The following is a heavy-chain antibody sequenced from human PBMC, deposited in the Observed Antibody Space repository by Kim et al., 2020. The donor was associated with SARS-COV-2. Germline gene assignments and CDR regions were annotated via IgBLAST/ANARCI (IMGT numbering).Heavy chain of an antibody. CDR1: GFTFSSYA. V-gene: IGHV3-30-3*01. CDR3: ARERPSYYYYYYGIDV. Sequence: GGSLRLSCAASGFTFSSYAMHWVRQAPGKGLEWVAVISYDGSNKYYADSVKGRFTISRDNSKNTLYRQMNSLRAEDTAVYYCARERPSYYYYYYGIDVWGQGSTVTVSS. J-gene: IGHJ6*02. CDR2: ISYDGSNK. D-gene: IGHD6-25*01.